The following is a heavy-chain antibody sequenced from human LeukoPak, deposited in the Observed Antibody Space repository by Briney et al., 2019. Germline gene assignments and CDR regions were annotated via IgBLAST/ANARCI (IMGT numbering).Heavy chain of an antibody. V-gene: IGHV1-69*05. CDR1: GYTFTGYY. J-gene: IGHJ3*02. D-gene: IGHD1-26*01. CDR2: IIPIFGTA. CDR3: ARVREPLGAFDI. Sequence: SVKVSCKASGYTFTGYYMHWVRQAPGQGLEWMGGIIPIFGTANYAQKFQGRVTITTDESTSTAYMELSSLRSEDTAVYYCARVREPLGAFDIWGQGTMVTVSS.